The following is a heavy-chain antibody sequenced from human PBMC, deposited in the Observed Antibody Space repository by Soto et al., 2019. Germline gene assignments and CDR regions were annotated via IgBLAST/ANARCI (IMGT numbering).Heavy chain of an antibody. CDR1: GGSISSINW. Sequence: QVQLQESGPGLVKPSGTLSLTCAVSGGSISSINWWSWGRQPPGKGLEWIGDIYHRGSTNYNPSLKSRVTITVDKPKNQFSPKLSSVTAADTAGYYCARGRWLAHWGQGTLVTVSS. J-gene: IGHJ4*02. CDR2: IYHRGST. CDR3: ARGRWLAH. D-gene: IGHD6-19*01. V-gene: IGHV4-4*02.